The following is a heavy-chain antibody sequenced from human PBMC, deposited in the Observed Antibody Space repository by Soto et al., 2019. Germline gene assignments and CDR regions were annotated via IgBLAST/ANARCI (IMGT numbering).Heavy chain of an antibody. CDR3: ARVRGLVRHAFHYDLDV. D-gene: IGHD2-2*01. V-gene: IGHV4-4*07. CDR1: GGSINNFY. J-gene: IGHJ6*03. Sequence: QVRLQESGPGLVKASETLSLTCTVLGGSINNFYWSWVLQSAGRGLEWIGRIYPSGKSNYNPSLKSRVTMSVDTSKHQFSLRLTPVTAADTAIYYCARVRGLVRHAFHYDLDVWGLGTKVTVYS. CDR2: IYPSGKS.